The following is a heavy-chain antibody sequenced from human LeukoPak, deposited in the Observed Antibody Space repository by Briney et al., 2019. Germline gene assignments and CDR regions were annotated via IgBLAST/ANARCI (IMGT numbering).Heavy chain of an antibody. D-gene: IGHD2-15*01. CDR2: ISGSGDST. Sequence: GGSLRLSCAASGFTFSSYAMSWVRQAPGKGLEWVSAISGSGDSTYYGDSVKGRFTISRDNSKNTLYLQMNSLRAEDTAVYYCAKAGDIVVVVAATYDQWGQGTLVTVSS. CDR3: AKAGDIVVVVAATYDQ. V-gene: IGHV3-23*01. CDR1: GFTFSSYA. J-gene: IGHJ5*02.